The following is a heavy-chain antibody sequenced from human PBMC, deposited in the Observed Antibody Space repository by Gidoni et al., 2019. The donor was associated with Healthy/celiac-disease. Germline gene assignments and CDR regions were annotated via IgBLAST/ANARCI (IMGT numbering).Heavy chain of an antibody. CDR3: ARQVGVAARSLAFDI. CDR2: IYPGDSDT. V-gene: IGHV5-51*01. CDR1: GYSFTSYW. Sequence: EVQLVQSGAEVTKPGASLKISCKRSGYSFTSYWIGWVRQMPGKGLEWMGIIYPGDSDTRYSPSFQGQVTISADKSISTAYLQWSSLKASDTAMYYCARQVGVAARSLAFDIWGQGTMVTVSS. J-gene: IGHJ3*02. D-gene: IGHD6-6*01.